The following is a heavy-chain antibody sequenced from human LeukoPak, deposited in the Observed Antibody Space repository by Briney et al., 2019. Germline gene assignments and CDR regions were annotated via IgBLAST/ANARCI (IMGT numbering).Heavy chain of an antibody. CDR1: GGSFSGYY. CDR3: ARRVYSSGPFGY. Sequence: PSETLSLTCAVYGGSFSGYYWSWIRQPPGKGLEWIGEINHSGSTNYNPSLKSRVTISEDTSKNQFSLKLSSVTAADTAVYYCARRVYSSGPFGYWGQGTLVTVSS. CDR2: INHSGST. V-gene: IGHV4-34*01. J-gene: IGHJ4*02. D-gene: IGHD6-19*01.